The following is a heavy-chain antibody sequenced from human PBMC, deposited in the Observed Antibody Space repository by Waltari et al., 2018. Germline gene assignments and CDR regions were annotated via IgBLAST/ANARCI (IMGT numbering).Heavy chain of an antibody. D-gene: IGHD6-13*01. J-gene: IGHJ4*02. Sequence: QLQLQESGPGLVKPSETLSLTCTVSGGSISSSSYYWGWIRQPPGKGLEWIGNIYYSGSTYYNPSLKSRVTISVDTSKNQFSLKLSSVTAADTAVYYCAREGSIAAAGTIDYWGQGTLVTVSS. CDR3: AREGSIAAAGTIDY. V-gene: IGHV4-39*07. CDR2: IYYSGST. CDR1: GGSISSSSYY.